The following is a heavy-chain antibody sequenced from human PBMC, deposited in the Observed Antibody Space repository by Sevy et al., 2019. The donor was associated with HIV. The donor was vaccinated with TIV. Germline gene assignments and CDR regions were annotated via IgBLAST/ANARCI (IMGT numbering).Heavy chain of an antibody. CDR2: IYPGDSDT. V-gene: IGHV5-51*01. J-gene: IGHJ4*02. Sequence: HGESLKISCKGSANSFAGYWIGWVRQMPGKGLEFMGVIYPGDSDTRYSPSFQGQITISVDMSITTAYLQWRSLKASDTATYYCYAGSSLFDFWGQGTLVTVSS. D-gene: IGHD6-6*01. CDR1: ANSFAGYW. CDR3: YAGSSLFDF.